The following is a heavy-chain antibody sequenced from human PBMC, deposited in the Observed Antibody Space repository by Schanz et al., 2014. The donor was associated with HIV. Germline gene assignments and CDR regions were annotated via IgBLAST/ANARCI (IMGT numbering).Heavy chain of an antibody. CDR2: INPKSGNT. CDR3: ARARAKIEGRPVGNWFDP. V-gene: IGHV1-8*01. D-gene: IGHD6-6*01. J-gene: IGHJ5*02. Sequence: QVRLAQSGAEVKRPGASVTVSCMAVGSTFPDLDINWVRQAAGQGLEWMAWINPKSGNTGYARKFQGRVTVTINTSKRTIYMELRGLTSEDAAVYYCARARAKIEGRPVGNWFDPWGQGTLVTVSS. CDR1: GSTFPDLD.